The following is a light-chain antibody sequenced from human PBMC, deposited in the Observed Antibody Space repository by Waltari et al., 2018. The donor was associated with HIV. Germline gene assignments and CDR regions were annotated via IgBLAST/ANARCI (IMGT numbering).Light chain of an antibody. J-gene: IGKJ1*01. CDR3: HQYGTSVWT. CDR2: AAS. CDR1: QTYRHF. Sequence: EIVLTQSPAFLSVSPGDRATLSCRASQTYRHFLAWYQQKPGQAPRLLIYAASRRASDVAVRFSGSHSATDFTLTIDRLEPEDSAVYFCHQYGTSVWTFGQGTKVEIK. V-gene: IGKV3-20*01.